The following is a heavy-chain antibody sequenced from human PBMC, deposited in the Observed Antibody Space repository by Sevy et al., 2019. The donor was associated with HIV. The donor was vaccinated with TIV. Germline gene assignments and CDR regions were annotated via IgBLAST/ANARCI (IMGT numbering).Heavy chain of an antibody. CDR1: GGSISSYY. J-gene: IGHJ6*03. CDR3: ARYRYSRSYGEGYYYYMDV. Sequence: SETLSLTCTVSGGSISSYYWSWIRQPPGKGLEWIGYIYYSGSTNYNPSLKSRVTISVDTSKNQFSLKLSSVTAADTAVYYCARYRYSRSYGEGYYYYMDVWGKGTTVTVSS. V-gene: IGHV4-59*08. D-gene: IGHD1-26*01. CDR2: IYYSGST.